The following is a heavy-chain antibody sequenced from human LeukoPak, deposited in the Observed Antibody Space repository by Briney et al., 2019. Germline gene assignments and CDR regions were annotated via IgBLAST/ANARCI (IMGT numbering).Heavy chain of an antibody. D-gene: IGHD1-26*01. V-gene: IGHV3-74*01. CDR1: GFTFSSYW. J-gene: IGHJ4*02. CDR3: TTIRPDY. CDR2: IKSDVSST. Sequence: PGGSLRLPCAASGFTFSSYWMHWVCQAPGKGLVWVSRIKSDVSSTDYADSVKGRFTISRDNAENTLYLQMNSLRPEDTAVYYCTTIRPDYWGQGTRVTVSS.